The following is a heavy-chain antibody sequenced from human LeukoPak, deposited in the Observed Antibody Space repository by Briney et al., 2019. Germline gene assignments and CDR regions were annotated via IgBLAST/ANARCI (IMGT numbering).Heavy chain of an antibody. CDR3: ARRKVRGVIGYYYMDV. CDR2: IYISGGT. V-gene: IGHV4-61*02. Sequence: PSETLSLTCTVSGGSISSGSHYWSWIRQPAGKGLEWIGRIYISGGTNYNPSLKSRVTISVDTSKNQFSLKLSSVTAADTAVYYCARRKVRGVIGYYYMDVWGKGTTVTISS. J-gene: IGHJ6*03. D-gene: IGHD3-10*01. CDR1: GGSISSGSHY.